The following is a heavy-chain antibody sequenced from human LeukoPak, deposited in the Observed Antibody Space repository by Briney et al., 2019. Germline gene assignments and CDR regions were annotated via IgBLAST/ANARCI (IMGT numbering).Heavy chain of an antibody. CDR2: IYYSGST. CDR3: ARGLRMDYGGGSDWFDP. Sequence: PSETLSLTCTVSGGSISSYYWIWIRQPPGKGLEWIGHIYYSGSTNYNPSLKSRITMSVDTSKNQFSLKLSSLTAADTAVYYCARGLRMDYGGGSDWFDPWGQGTLVTVSS. D-gene: IGHD4/OR15-4a*01. V-gene: IGHV4-59*01. J-gene: IGHJ5*02. CDR1: GGSISSYY.